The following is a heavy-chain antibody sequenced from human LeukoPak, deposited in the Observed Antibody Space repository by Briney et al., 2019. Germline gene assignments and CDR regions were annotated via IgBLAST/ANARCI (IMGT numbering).Heavy chain of an antibody. D-gene: IGHD2-15*01. J-gene: IGHJ1*01. V-gene: IGHV3-66*01. CDR2: IYSGGST. Sequence: GGSLRLSCAASGFSVSNNYMSWARQAPGKGLEWVSVIYSGGSTFYADSVKGRFTISRDNSKNTLYLQMNSLRAEDTAVYYCASDSYSPEYFQHWGQGTLGTVSS. CDR3: ASDSYSPEYFQH. CDR1: GFSVSNNY.